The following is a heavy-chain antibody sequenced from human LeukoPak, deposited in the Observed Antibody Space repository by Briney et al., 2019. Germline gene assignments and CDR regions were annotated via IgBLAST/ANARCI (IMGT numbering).Heavy chain of an antibody. CDR1: GGSISSSNW. D-gene: IGHD6-13*01. J-gene: IGHJ5*02. CDR2: IYHSGST. Sequence: PSETLSLTCAVSGGSISSSNWWSWVRQPPGKGLEWIGEIYHSGSTNYNPFLKSRVTISVDKSKNQFSLKLSSVTAADTAVYYCARDRIIAAAGSNWFDPWGQGTLVTVSS. CDR3: ARDRIIAAAGSNWFDP. V-gene: IGHV4-4*02.